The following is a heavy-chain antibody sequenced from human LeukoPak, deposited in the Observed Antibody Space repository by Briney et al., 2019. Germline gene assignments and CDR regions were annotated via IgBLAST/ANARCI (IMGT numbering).Heavy chain of an antibody. Sequence: SGPTLVKPTQTLTLTCTFSGFSLSTSGVGVGWIRQPPGKALEWLALIYWDDDKRYGPSLKSRLTITKDTSKNQVVLTMTNMDPVDTATYYCARRLVTATRAEYFQHWGQGTLVTVSS. J-gene: IGHJ1*01. CDR3: ARRLVTATRAEYFQH. D-gene: IGHD2-21*02. CDR1: GFSLSTSGVG. V-gene: IGHV2-5*05. CDR2: IYWDDDK.